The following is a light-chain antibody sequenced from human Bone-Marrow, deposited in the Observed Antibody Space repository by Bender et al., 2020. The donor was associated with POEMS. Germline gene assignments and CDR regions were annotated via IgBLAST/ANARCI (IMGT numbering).Light chain of an antibody. Sequence: QSVLTQPPSVSGAPGQRVTISCTGSSSNIGAGYDVHWYQQFPGTAPKLLIYANNNRPSGVPDRFSGSKSGTSASLAITGLQPEDEADYYCATWEDSHNGPVFGGGTRLTVL. J-gene: IGLJ3*02. CDR1: SSNIGAGYD. CDR2: ANN. CDR3: ATWEDSHNGPV. V-gene: IGLV1-40*01.